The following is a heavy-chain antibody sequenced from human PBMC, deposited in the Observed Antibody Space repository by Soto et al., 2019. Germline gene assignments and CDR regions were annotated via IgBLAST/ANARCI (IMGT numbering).Heavy chain of an antibody. CDR2: ISPDGGNQ. CDR1: GFIFSDYA. Sequence: GGSLRLSCVASGFIFSDYAMHWARQAPGKGLVWVALISPDGGNQYYSESAKGRFTISRDNSKNTLYLQMNDLRPDDTALYYCARENSRIAPRLFQHWGHRSLVTVSS. D-gene: IGHD6-6*01. CDR3: ARENSRIAPRLFQH. J-gene: IGHJ1*01. V-gene: IGHV3-30-3*01.